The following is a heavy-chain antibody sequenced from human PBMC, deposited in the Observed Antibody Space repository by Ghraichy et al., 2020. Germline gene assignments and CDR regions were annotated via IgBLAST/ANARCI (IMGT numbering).Heavy chain of an antibody. Sequence: SETLSLTCTVSGGSISSYYWSWIRQPAGKGLEWIGRIYSNGSTNYNPSLKSRVTMSVDTSKNQFSLKLSSVTAADTAVYYCARTSPPMVRGVISPYGMDVWGQGTTVTVSS. D-gene: IGHD3-10*01. J-gene: IGHJ6*02. V-gene: IGHV4-4*07. CDR1: GGSISSYY. CDR3: ARTSPPMVRGVISPYGMDV. CDR2: IYSNGST.